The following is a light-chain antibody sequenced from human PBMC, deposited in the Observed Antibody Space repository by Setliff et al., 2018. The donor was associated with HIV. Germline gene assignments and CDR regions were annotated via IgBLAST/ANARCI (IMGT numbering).Light chain of an antibody. CDR3: CSYAGSYTPVI. CDR2: DVT. J-gene: IGLJ2*01. V-gene: IGLV2-11*01. Sequence: GSPGQSVTISCTGTSSDVGSYNYVSWYQQHPGKAPKLMIYDVTKRPSGVPDRFSGSKSGNTASLTISGLQAEDEADYYCCSYAGSYTPVIFGGGTKVTV. CDR1: SSDVGSYNY.